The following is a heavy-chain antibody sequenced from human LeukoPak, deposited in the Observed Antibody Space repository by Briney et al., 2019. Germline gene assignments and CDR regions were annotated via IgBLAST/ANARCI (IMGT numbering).Heavy chain of an antibody. CDR1: GYTFTSYY. CDR3: ARGKLGYSYYYMDV. J-gene: IGHJ6*03. Sequence: GASVKVSCKASGYTFTSYYIHWVRQAPGQGLEWMGIINPSGGSTTYAQNFQGRVTMTRDKSTSTVYMELSSLRSEDTAVFYCARGKLGYSYYYMDVWGKGTTVTVSS. CDR2: INPSGGST. D-gene: IGHD4-23*01. V-gene: IGHV1-46*01.